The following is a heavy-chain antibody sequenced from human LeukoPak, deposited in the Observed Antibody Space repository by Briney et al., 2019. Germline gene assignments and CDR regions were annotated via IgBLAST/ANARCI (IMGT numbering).Heavy chain of an antibody. CDR3: AKRRYSSGWSTDAFDI. J-gene: IGHJ3*02. D-gene: IGHD6-19*01. CDR2: IYYSGST. V-gene: IGHV4-59*01. CDR1: GGSISSDY. Sequence: PSETLSLTCTVSGGSISSDYWSWIRQPPGKGLEWIGYIYYSGSTNYNPSLKSRVTISVDRSKNQFSLRLTSVTAADTAIYYCAKRRYSSGWSTDAFDIWGQGTMVTVSS.